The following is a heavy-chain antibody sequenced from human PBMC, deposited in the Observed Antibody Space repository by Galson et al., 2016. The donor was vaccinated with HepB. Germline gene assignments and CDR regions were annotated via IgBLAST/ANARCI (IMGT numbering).Heavy chain of an antibody. J-gene: IGHJ6*02. V-gene: IGHV3-33*01. CDR1: GFTFSHFG. CDR2: IWYDGSNK. CDR3: ARGSHDYFMDV. D-gene: IGHD3-16*01. Sequence: SLRLSCAASGFTFSHFGMHWVRQAPGKGLEWVAFIWYDGSNKYYGDSVKGRFTISRDNTKNIQYLLMNSLRAEDTAVYYCARGSHDYFMDVWGQGTTVTVSS.